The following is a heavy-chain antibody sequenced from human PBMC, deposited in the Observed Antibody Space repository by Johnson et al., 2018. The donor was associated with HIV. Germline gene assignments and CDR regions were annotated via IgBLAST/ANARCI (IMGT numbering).Heavy chain of an antibody. J-gene: IGHJ3*02. CDR1: GITVGTNY. V-gene: IGHV3-11*01. CDR3: ARGFVRISMILVADAFDI. D-gene: IGHD3-22*01. Sequence: QVQLVESGGGLVQPRGSLRLSCAASGITVGTNYMSWIRQAPGKGLEWVSYISSSGSTIYYADSVKGRFTISRDNSKNSLYLQMNSLRDEDTALYFCARGFVRISMILVADAFDIWGKGTMVTVSS. CDR2: ISSSGSTI.